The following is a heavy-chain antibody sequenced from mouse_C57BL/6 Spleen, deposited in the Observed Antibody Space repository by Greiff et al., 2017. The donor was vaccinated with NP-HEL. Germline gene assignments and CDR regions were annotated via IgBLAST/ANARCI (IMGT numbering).Heavy chain of an antibody. J-gene: IGHJ2*01. D-gene: IGHD2-3*01. CDR2: VWSGGST. CDR3: ARAETMGGFDY. CDR1: GFSLTSYG. V-gene: IGHV2-2*01. Sequence: VQLQQSGPGLVQPSQSLSITCTVSGFSLTSYGVHWVRQSPGKGLEWLGAVWSGGSTDYNAAFISRLSISKDNSKRQVFFKMSHLQADDCARYYCARAETMGGFDYWGQGTTLTVSS.